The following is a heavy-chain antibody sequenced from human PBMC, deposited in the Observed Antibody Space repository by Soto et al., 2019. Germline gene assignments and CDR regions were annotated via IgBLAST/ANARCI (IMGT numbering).Heavy chain of an antibody. CDR3: ARDFSAVAGTCYGMDV. D-gene: IGHD6-19*01. J-gene: IGHJ6*02. CDR2: IYYSGST. CDR1: VGSISSSSYY. Sequence: SATLSLTCTVPVGSISSSSYYWGWIRQPPGKGLEWIGSIYYSGSTYYSPSLKSRVTISVDTSKNQFSLKLSSVTAADTAVYYCARDFSAVAGTCYGMDVWGQGTTVT. V-gene: IGHV4-39*02.